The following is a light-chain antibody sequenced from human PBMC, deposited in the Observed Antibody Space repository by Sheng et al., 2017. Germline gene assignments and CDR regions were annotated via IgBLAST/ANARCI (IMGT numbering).Light chain of an antibody. J-gene: IGKJ1*01. CDR1: QDISNY. Sequence: IQMTQSPSSLSASVGDRVTITCQASQDISNYLNWYQQKPGKAPKLLIYAASSLQSGVPSRFSGSGSGTDFTLTISSLQPEDFATYYCLQDYNYPRTFGQGTKVE. CDR3: LQDYNYPRT. V-gene: IGKV1-6*01. CDR2: AAS.